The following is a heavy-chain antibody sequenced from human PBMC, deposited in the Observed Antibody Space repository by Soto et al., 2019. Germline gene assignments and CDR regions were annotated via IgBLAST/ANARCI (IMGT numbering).Heavy chain of an antibody. CDR2: IIPIFGTA. V-gene: IGHV1-69*13. D-gene: IGHD1-26*01. CDR1: GGTFSSYA. CDR3: ARGVRGELPPYYYYYGMDV. Sequence: SVKVSCKASGGTFSSYAISWVRQAPGQGLEWMGGIIPIFGTANYAQKFQGRVTITADESTSTAYMELSSLRSEDTAVYYCARGVRGELPPYYYYYGMDVWGQGTTVTVSS. J-gene: IGHJ6*02.